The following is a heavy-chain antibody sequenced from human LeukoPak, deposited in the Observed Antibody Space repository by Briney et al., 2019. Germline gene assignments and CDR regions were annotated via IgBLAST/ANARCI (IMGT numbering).Heavy chain of an antibody. D-gene: IGHD3-16*01. Sequence: GGSLRLSCAASGFTFGSYAMNWVRQAPGKGLEWVSSISSSSSYIYYADSVKGRFTISRDNAKNSLYLQMNSLRAEDTAVYYCARRGMGGGAFDIWGQGTMVTVSS. CDR1: GFTFGSYA. J-gene: IGHJ3*02. V-gene: IGHV3-21*01. CDR3: ARRGMGGGAFDI. CDR2: ISSSSSYI.